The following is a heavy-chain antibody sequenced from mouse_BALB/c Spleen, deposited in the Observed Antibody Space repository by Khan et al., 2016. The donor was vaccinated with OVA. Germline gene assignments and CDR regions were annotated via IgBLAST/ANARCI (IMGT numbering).Heavy chain of an antibody. CDR1: GYTFSSYW. Sequence: QVQLQQSGAELMKPGASVKISCKATGYTFSSYWIEWVKQRPGHGLEWIGEILPGSGSTRYNEKLKGKATFTADTSSNTAYMQLSSLTSEDSVFYYCARWIRPDWYFDVWGAVTPVTVSS. D-gene: IGHD2-2*01. CDR3: ARWIRPDWYFDV. CDR2: ILPGSGST. V-gene: IGHV1-9*01. J-gene: IGHJ1*01.